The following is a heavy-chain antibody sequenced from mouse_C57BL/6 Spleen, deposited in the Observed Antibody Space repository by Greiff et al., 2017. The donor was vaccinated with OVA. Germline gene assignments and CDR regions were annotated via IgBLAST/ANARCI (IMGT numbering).Heavy chain of an antibody. Sequence: QVQLKQPGAELVKPGASVKLSCKASGYTFTSYWMHWVKQRPGQGLEWIGMIHPNSGSTNYNEKFKSKATLTVDKSSSTAYMQLSSLTSEDSAVYYCARGTTVVGGSAMDYWGQGTSVTVSS. CDR3: ARGTTVVGGSAMDY. CDR1: GYTFTSYW. CDR2: IHPNSGST. J-gene: IGHJ4*01. D-gene: IGHD1-1*01. V-gene: IGHV1-64*01.